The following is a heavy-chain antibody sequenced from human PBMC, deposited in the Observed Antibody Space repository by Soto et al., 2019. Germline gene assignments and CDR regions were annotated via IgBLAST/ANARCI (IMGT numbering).Heavy chain of an antibody. CDR2: INHSGST. CDR3: ARGLAAAGTY. V-gene: IGHV4-34*01. CDR1: GGSFSGYY. D-gene: IGHD6-13*01. Sequence: SETLSLTCAVYGGSFSGYYWSWIRQPPGKGLEWIGEINHSGSTNYNPSLKSRVTISVDTTKKQFSVKLSSVTAADTAVYYCARGLAAAGTYWGQGTLVTVSS. J-gene: IGHJ4*02.